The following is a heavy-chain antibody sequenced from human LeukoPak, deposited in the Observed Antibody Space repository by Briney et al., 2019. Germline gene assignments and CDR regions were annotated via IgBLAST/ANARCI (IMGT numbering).Heavy chain of an antibody. V-gene: IGHV4-4*07. J-gene: IGHJ4*02. D-gene: IGHD6-19*01. CDR2: IYTGGST. CDR3: ARVSSAGIWDY. CDR1: GGSFSGYY. Sequence: SETLSLTCTVSGGSFSGYYWSWIRQPAGKGLEWIGRIYTGGSTNYNPSLKSRVTMSVDTSKNQFSLKLSSVTAADTAVYYCARVSSAGIWDYWGQGTLVTVSS.